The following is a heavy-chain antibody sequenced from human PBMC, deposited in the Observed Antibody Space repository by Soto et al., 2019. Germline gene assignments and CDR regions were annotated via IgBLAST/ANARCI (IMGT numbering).Heavy chain of an antibody. CDR2: IKSKTDGGTT. V-gene: IGHV3-15*07. D-gene: IGHD2-2*01. CDR3: FSARAVVPAAMDYYYYCGMDV. J-gene: IGHJ6*02. Sequence: GGSLRLSCAASGFTFSNAWMNWVRQAPGKGLEWVGRIKSKTDGGTTDYDAPVKGRFTISRDDSKKTLYLQMNSLKTENTAVYYCFSARAVVPAAMDYYYYCGMDVWGQGTTVTVSS. CDR1: GFTFSNAW.